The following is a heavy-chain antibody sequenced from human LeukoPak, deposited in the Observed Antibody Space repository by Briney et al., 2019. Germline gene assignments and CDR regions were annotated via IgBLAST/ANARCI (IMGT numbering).Heavy chain of an antibody. V-gene: IGHV1-69*01. CDR3: AKDSHPSRVVPNLWYFDY. CDR1: GGTFSSYA. CDR2: IIPIFGTA. Sequence: ASVKVSCKASGGTFSSYAISWVRQAPGQGLEWMGGIIPIFGTANYAQKFQGRVTITADESTSTAYMELSSLRSEDTAVYYCAKDSHPSRVVPNLWYFDYWGQGTLVTVSS. J-gene: IGHJ4*02. D-gene: IGHD3-3*01.